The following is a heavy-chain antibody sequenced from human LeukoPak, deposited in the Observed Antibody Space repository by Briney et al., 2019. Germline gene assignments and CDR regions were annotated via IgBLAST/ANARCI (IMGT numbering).Heavy chain of an antibody. V-gene: IGHV4-30-4*07. Sequence: SETLSLTCAVSGGSISSGGYSWSWIRQPPGKGLEWIGYIYYSGSTYYNPSLKSRVTISVDTSKNQFSLKLSSVTAADTAVYYCARSHYGGSSFDYWGQGTLVTVSS. J-gene: IGHJ4*02. CDR1: GGSISSGGYS. CDR3: ARSHYGGSSFDY. D-gene: IGHD4-23*01. CDR2: IYYSGST.